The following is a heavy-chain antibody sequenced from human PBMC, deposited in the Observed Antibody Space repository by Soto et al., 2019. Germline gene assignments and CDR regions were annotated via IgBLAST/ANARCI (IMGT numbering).Heavy chain of an antibody. V-gene: IGHV4-31*03. D-gene: IGHD4-17*01. Sequence: SETLSLTCTVSGGSIGGGGYYWSWIRQHPGKGLEWIGYIYYSGSTYYNPSLKSRVTISVDTSKNQFSLKLSSVTAADTAVYYCAREVSSSMTTVTYYFDYWGQGTLVTVSS. CDR3: AREVSSSMTTVTYYFDY. CDR1: GGSIGGGGYY. J-gene: IGHJ4*02. CDR2: IYYSGST.